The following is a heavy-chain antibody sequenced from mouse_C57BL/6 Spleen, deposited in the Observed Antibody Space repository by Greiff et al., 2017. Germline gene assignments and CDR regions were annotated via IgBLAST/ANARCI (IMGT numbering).Heavy chain of an antibody. CDR2: FDPSDSYT. CDR3: ARLSYAMDY. D-gene: IGHD6-2*01. Sequence: QQPGQGLEWIGEFDPSDSYTNYNQKFKGKATLTVDTSSSTAYMQLSSLTSEDSAVYYCARLSYAMDYWGQGTSVTVSS. V-gene: IGHV1-50*01. J-gene: IGHJ4*01.